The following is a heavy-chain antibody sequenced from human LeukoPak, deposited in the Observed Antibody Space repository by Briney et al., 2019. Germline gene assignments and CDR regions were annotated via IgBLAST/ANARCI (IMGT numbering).Heavy chain of an antibody. CDR2: IYTSGST. J-gene: IGHJ4*02. CDR1: GGSISSGTYY. Sequence: SQTLSLTCTVSGGSISSGTYYWSWIRQPAGKGLEWIGRIYTSGSTNYNPSLKSRITISVDTSKNQFSLKLSSVTAADTAVYYCARMGVSGIDYWGQGTLVTVSS. V-gene: IGHV4-61*02. D-gene: IGHD2-15*01. CDR3: ARMGVSGIDY.